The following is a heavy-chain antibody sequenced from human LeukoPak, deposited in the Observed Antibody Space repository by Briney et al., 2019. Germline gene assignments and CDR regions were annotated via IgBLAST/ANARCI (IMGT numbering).Heavy chain of an antibody. Sequence: ASVKVSCKAAGYTXTGCYMHGVRQAPGQGLEWMGWINPNSGGTNYAQKYQGRVTMTRDTSISTAYMELSRLISDDTAVYYCTRGAVAAEVGTNFDYWGQGTLVTVPS. J-gene: IGHJ4*02. CDR1: GYTXTGCY. CDR2: INPNSGGT. V-gene: IGHV1-2*02. D-gene: IGHD6-19*01. CDR3: TRGAVAAEVGTNFDY.